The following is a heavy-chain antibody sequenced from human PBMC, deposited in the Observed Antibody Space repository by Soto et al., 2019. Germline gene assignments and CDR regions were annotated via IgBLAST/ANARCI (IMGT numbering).Heavy chain of an antibody. CDR2: ISAYNGNT. V-gene: IGHV1-18*01. CDR3: ARDALMTAVAGSFDY. CDR1: GYSFTSYG. D-gene: IGHD6-19*01. J-gene: IGHJ4*02. Sequence: QVQLVQSGAEVKKPGASVKVSCKASGYSFTSYGHSWVRQAPGQGIEWMGWISAYNGNTNYAQKLQGRVTMTTDTSTSTAYMELRSLRSDDTAVYYCARDALMTAVAGSFDYWGQGTLVTVSS.